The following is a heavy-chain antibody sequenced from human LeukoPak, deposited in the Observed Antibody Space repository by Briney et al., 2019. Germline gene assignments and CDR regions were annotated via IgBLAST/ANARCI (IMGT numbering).Heavy chain of an antibody. V-gene: IGHV4-39*07. Sequence: SETLSLTCTVSGGSITSSNYYWGWIRQPPGKRLEWFGSIYYSGSTNYNPSLKSRVTISVDTSKNQFSLKLSSVTAADTAVYYCARLRFLEWWGRAYYFDYWGQGTLVTVSS. D-gene: IGHD3-3*01. J-gene: IGHJ4*02. CDR3: ARLRFLEWWGRAYYFDY. CDR2: IYYSGST. CDR1: GGSITSSNYY.